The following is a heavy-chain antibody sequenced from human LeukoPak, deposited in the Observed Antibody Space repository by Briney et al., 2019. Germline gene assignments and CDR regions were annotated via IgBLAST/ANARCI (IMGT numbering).Heavy chain of an antibody. CDR1: GFTFSSYA. V-gene: IGHV3-30*04. D-gene: IGHD2/OR15-2a*01. Sequence: GGSLRLSCAASGFTFSSYAMHWVRQAPGKGLEWVAVISYDGSNKYYADSVKGRFTISRDNSKNTLYLQMNSLRAEDTAVYYCAPFRPRGGYWGQGTLVTVSS. CDR3: APFRPRGGY. CDR2: ISYDGSNK. J-gene: IGHJ4*02.